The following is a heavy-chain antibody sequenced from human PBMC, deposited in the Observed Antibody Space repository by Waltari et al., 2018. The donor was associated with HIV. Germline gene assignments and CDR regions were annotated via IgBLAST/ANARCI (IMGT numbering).Heavy chain of an antibody. Sequence: QVHLVVSGGAVVQPGGSLRLSCGASGFRFSHYSMHWVRQAPGKGPQWLAIIRDDIRTTHYADSVKGRFTIFRDNAKDTLYLQMNNLRVEDTALYYCVKDNEVLNAWGQGTTVIVSS. CDR3: VKDNEVLNA. CDR1: GFRFSHYS. CDR2: IRDDIRTT. J-gene: IGHJ6*02. V-gene: IGHV3-30*02.